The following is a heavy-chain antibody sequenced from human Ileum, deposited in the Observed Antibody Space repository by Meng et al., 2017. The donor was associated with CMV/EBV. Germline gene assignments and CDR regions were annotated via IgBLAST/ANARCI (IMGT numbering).Heavy chain of an antibody. CDR1: GFTFSTYG. V-gene: IGHV3-30*02. J-gene: IGHJ4*02. CDR2: IRYDAINK. Sequence: GESLKISFAASGFTFSTYGMHWVRQAPGKGLEWVAFIRYDAINKYYADSVKGRFTISRDNSRNTLYLQMNTLRAEDTAVFYCAKDVYGGAFENWGQGTLVTVSS. D-gene: IGHD2/OR15-2a*01. CDR3: AKDVYGGAFEN.